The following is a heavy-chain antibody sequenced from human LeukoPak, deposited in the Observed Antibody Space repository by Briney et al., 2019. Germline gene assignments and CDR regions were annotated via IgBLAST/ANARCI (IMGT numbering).Heavy chain of an antibody. CDR2: ISAYNGNT. V-gene: IGHV1-18*01. J-gene: IGHJ6*02. D-gene: IGHD2-15*01. Sequence: GASVKVSCKASGYTFTSYGISWVRQAPGQGLEWMGWISAYNGNTSYAQKLQGRVTMTTDTSTSTAYMELRSLRSDDTAVYYCARKLGVVAAKYYYYYGMDVWSQGTTVTVSS. CDR1: GYTFTSYG. CDR3: ARKLGVVAAKYYYYYGMDV.